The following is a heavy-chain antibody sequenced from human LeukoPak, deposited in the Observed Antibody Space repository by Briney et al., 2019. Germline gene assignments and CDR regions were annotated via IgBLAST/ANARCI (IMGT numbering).Heavy chain of an antibody. CDR2: IHPDGGST. CDR3: ARAFTSIPPLDY. V-gene: IGHV1-46*02. Sequence: GSSVKVSCKASGYNFNDYYIYWVRQAPGHGLEAMGYIHPDGGSTNYAQKFLGRVTMTSDMSTNTVYMELRSLRSEDTAMYYCARAFTSIPPLDYWGQGTLVTVSS. CDR1: GYNFNDYY. J-gene: IGHJ4*02. D-gene: IGHD2-2*01.